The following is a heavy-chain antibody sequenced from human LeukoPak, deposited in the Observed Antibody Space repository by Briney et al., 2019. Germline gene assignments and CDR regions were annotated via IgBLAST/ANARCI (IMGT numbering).Heavy chain of an antibody. Sequence: PGGSLRLSCAASGFTFSSYWMSWVRQAPGKGLEWVANIKQDGSEKYYVDSVKGRFTISRDNAKNSLYLQMNSLRAEDTAVYYCANTQRYFDFFFDYWGQGTLVTVSS. J-gene: IGHJ4*02. CDR1: GFTFSSYW. CDR3: ANTQRYFDFFFDY. CDR2: IKQDGSEK. D-gene: IGHD3-9*01. V-gene: IGHV3-7*01.